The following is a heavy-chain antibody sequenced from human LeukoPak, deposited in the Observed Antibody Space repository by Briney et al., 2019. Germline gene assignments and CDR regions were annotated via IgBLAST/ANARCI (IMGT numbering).Heavy chain of an antibody. D-gene: IGHD3-10*01. V-gene: IGHV1-18*01. J-gene: IGHJ4*02. CDR3: ARNRTGTFDF. Sequence: ASVKVSCKASGYTFRNYGINWVRQAPGQGLEWMGWISGDSYDTKYEEKLQGRVIMTTDTATNTAYMELRSLRSDDTAVYYCARNRTGTFDFWGQGTLVTVSS. CDR2: ISGDSYDT. CDR1: GYTFRNYG.